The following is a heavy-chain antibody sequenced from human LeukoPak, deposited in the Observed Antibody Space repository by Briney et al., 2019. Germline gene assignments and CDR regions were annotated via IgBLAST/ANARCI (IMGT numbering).Heavy chain of an antibody. CDR1: GFTFSGYG. V-gene: IGHV3-23*01. CDR2: ISASGGST. Sequence: PGGSLRLSCAASGFTFSGYGMTWVRQAPGKGLEWVSAISASGGSTSHADSVKGRFTISRDNSKNTLYLQMNSLKTEDTAVYYCTTATGGAFDIWGQGTMVTVSS. D-gene: IGHD1-26*01. J-gene: IGHJ3*02. CDR3: TTATGGAFDI.